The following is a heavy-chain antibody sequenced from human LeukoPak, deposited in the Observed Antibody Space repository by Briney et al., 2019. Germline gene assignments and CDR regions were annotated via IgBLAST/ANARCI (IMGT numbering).Heavy chain of an antibody. CDR3: VRRFLSSTGSY. V-gene: IGHV3-53*01. Sequence: PGGSLRLSYAPSGFRVTSTYMSSVRQAPGKGLEWVSVGYSDGRAYYADSVKGRFTISRDNSKKTLYLQMKSLKPETTAVYFFVRRFLSSTGSYWGRGTLVTVSS. D-gene: IGHD3-22*01. CDR2: GYSDGRA. CDR1: GFRVTSTY. J-gene: IGHJ4*01.